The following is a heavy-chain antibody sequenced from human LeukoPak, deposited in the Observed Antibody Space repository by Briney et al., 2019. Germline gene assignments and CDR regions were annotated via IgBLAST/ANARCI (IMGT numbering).Heavy chain of an antibody. V-gene: IGHV3-9*03. CDR3: AKDIATMVRGAVDY. CDR1: GFTFDDYA. CDR2: ISWNSGSI. J-gene: IGHJ4*02. D-gene: IGHD3-10*01. Sequence: PGGSLRLSCAASGFTFDDYAMHWVRQAPGKGLEWVSGISWNSGSIGYADSVKGRFTISRDNAKNSLYLQMNSLRAEDMALYYCAKDIATMVRGAVDYWGRGTLVTVSS.